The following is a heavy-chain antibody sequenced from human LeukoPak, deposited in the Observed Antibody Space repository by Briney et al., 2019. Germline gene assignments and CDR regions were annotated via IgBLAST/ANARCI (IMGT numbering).Heavy chain of an antibody. Sequence: PSETLSLTCTVSGVSIRTYYWSWLRQPPGKGLEWIGYKSGAGRDLYNPSLKSRVTISVDASENQFSLSLRSVTAADTAMYYCARTTRVTPDGRAEYFEDWGQGTWSSSRQ. D-gene: IGHD4-11*01. V-gene: IGHV4-59*03. CDR3: ARTTRVTPDGRAEYFED. J-gene: IGHJ1*01. CDR1: GVSIRTYY. CDR2: KSGAGRD.